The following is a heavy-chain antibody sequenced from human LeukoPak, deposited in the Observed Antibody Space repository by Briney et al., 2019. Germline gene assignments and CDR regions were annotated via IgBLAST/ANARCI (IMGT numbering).Heavy chain of an antibody. CDR1: GYTFTGYY. J-gene: IGHJ6*03. V-gene: IGHV1-2*02. CDR3: ARADGDYYYYMDV. D-gene: IGHD5-24*01. Sequence: GASVKVSCKASGYTFTGYYMHWVRQAPGQGLEWMGWINPNSGGTNYAQKFQGRVTMTRDTSTSTAYMELRSLRSDDTAVYYCARADGDYYYYMDVWGKGTTVTVSS. CDR2: INPNSGGT.